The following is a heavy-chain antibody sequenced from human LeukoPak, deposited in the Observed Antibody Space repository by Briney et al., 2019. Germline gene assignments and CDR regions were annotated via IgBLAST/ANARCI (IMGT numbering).Heavy chain of an antibody. Sequence: GGSLRLSCAASGFTFSSYSMNWVRQAPGKGLEWVSSISSSSSYIYYADSVKGRFTISRDNSKNTLYLQMNSLRAEDTAVYYCARDQGYTAGTAWGQGTLVTVSS. J-gene: IGHJ5*02. V-gene: IGHV3-21*04. D-gene: IGHD1-1*01. CDR3: ARDQGYTAGTA. CDR1: GFTFSSYS. CDR2: ISSSSSYI.